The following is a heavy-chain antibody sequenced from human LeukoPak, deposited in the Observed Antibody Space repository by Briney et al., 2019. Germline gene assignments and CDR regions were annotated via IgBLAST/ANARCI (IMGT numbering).Heavy chain of an antibody. J-gene: IGHJ4*02. D-gene: IGHD3-10*01. CDR2: ISSSSSYI. Sequence: GGSLRLSCAASGFTFSSYSMNWVRQAPGKGLEWVSSISSSSSYIYYADSVKGRFTISRDNAKNSLYLQMNGLRAEDTAVYFCARGGVDYYGSGTYYLMYYFDYWGQGALVTVSS. CDR3: ARGGVDYYGSGTYYLMYYFDY. CDR1: GFTFSSYS. V-gene: IGHV3-21*04.